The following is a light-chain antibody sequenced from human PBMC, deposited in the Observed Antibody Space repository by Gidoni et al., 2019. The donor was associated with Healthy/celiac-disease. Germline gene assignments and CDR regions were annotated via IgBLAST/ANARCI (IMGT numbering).Light chain of an antibody. Sequence: QSVFTQPPSASGTPGQTITFSCSESTSNIGSNPVNWYQDIPGASPKLLIYRNSHRPSGVPNRFSCSKSGTSASLAISDIQSEDEADYYCATWVDRLNGLTFGGGTKLTVL. CDR1: TSNIGSNP. V-gene: IGLV1-44*01. CDR3: ATWVDRLNGLT. CDR2: RNS. J-gene: IGLJ2*01.